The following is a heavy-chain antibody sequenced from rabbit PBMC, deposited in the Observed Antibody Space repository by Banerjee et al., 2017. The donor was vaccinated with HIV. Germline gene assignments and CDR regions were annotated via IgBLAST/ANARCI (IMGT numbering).Heavy chain of an antibody. CDR3: ARDGDYNTGWGVYKL. CDR1: GFSFSGNYW. Sequence: QSLEESGGDLVKPGTSLTLTCTASGFSFSGNYWICWVRQAPGKGLEWIGCIYAGNTDSTYYTSWAKGRFTISKTSSTTVTLQMTSLTAADTATYFCARDGDYNTGWGVYKLWGQGTLVTVS. CDR2: IYAGNTDST. J-gene: IGHJ3*01. V-gene: IGHV1S40*01. D-gene: IGHD4-1*01.